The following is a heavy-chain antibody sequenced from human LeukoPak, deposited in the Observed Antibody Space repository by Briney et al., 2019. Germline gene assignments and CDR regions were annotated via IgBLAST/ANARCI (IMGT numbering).Heavy chain of an antibody. CDR2: FSAYNGNT. V-gene: IGHV1-18*04. J-gene: IGHJ4*02. D-gene: IGHD3-10*01. Sequence: ASVKASCKASGYTFTSYGTSSVRQSPGQGLECWGWFSAYNGNTVYAPKLQGRVTMTTDTSTSTAYMELRSMRSDDTAVYYCAILLWCGELTPEPFDYWGQGTLVTVSS. CDR1: GYTFTSYG. CDR3: AILLWCGELTPEPFDY.